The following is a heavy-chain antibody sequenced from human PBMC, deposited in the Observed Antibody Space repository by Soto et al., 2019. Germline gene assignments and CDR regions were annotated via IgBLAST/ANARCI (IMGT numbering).Heavy chain of an antibody. CDR2: LYSDGTT. CDR3: ARAGSGYYDSSDYSKGNC. Sequence: HPGGSLRLSCTASGFTVSSSYMSWVRQGPEKGLEWVSILYSDGTTYYADSVKGRFTISRDSSKNTLYVQMNSLRPEDTAVYYCARAGSGYYDSSDYSKGNCWGQGT. D-gene: IGHD3-22*01. V-gene: IGHV3-66*01. CDR1: GFTVSSSY. J-gene: IGHJ4*02.